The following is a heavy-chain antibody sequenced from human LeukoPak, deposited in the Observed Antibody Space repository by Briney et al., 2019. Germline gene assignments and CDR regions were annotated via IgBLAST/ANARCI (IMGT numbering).Heavy chain of an antibody. Sequence: GVSLRLSCAASGFTVSSNYMSWVRQSPGKGLEWASVIYSGGSTYYADSVKGRFTISRDNSKNTLYLQMNSLRAEDTAVYYCARRRAMVRGAFDIWGQGTMVTVSS. D-gene: IGHD5-18*01. V-gene: IGHV3-53*01. CDR3: ARRRAMVRGAFDI. J-gene: IGHJ3*02. CDR2: IYSGGST. CDR1: GFTVSSNY.